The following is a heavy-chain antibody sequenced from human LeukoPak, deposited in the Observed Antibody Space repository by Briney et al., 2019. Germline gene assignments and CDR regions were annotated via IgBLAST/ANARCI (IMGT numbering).Heavy chain of an antibody. V-gene: IGHV1-46*01. CDR3: ARDQGVAGFMDV. D-gene: IGHD6-19*01. Sequence: ASVKVSCKASGYTFTNYYMHWVRQAPGQGVEWMGVIDPSGGSTTYAQRFQGRVTFTSDTAATVVYMDLSSLRSEDTAEYYCARDQGVAGFMDVWGQGTTVTVSS. CDR2: IDPSGGST. CDR1: GYTFTNYY. J-gene: IGHJ6*02.